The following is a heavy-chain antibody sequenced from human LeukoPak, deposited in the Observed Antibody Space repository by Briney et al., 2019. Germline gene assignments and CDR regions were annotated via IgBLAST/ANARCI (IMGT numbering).Heavy chain of an antibody. Sequence: GGSLRLSCAASGFTFSSYDMSWVRQAPGKGLEWVSAISGSGGSTYYADSVKGRFTISRDNSKYTLYLQMNSLRAEDTAVYFCAKGPYAFYASGFNYWGQGTLVTVSS. CDR1: GFTFSSYD. J-gene: IGHJ4*02. CDR3: AKGPYAFYASGFNY. D-gene: IGHD3-10*01. V-gene: IGHV3-23*01. CDR2: ISGSGGST.